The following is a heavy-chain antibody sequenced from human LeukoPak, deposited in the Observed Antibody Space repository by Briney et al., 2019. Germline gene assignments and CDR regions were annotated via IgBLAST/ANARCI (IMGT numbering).Heavy chain of an antibody. D-gene: IGHD7-27*01. CDR3: ARESYWGSSGKGFDC. CDR1: GFTFSSYA. Sequence: GRSLRLSCAASGFTFSSYAMHWVRQAPGKGLEWVAVISYDGSNKYYADSLKGRFSISRDNSKNTLYLQMNSLRDEDTAVYYCARESYWGSSGKGFDCWGQGTLVTVSS. CDR2: ISYDGSNK. V-gene: IGHV3-30-3*01. J-gene: IGHJ4*02.